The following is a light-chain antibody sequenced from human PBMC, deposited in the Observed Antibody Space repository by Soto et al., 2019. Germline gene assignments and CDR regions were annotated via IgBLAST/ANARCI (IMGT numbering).Light chain of an antibody. CDR1: QSISSW. CDR3: QQSYSTPIT. Sequence: IQMTQSPSTLSASEGGKXXIXXXASQSISSWLAWYQQKPGKAPKLLFYAASSLQSGVPSRFSGSGSGTDFTLTISSLQPEDFATYYCQQSYSTPITFGQGTRLEIK. J-gene: IGKJ5*01. CDR2: AAS. V-gene: IGKV1-39*01.